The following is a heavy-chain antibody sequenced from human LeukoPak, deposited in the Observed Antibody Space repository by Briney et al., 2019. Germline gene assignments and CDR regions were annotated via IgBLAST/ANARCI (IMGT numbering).Heavy chain of an antibody. J-gene: IGHJ6*02. V-gene: IGHV4-34*01. D-gene: IGHD5-18*01. CDR1: GGSFSGYY. Sequence: TSETLSLTCAVYGGSFSGYYWSWIRQPPGKGLEWIGEINHSGSTNYNPSLKSRVIISVDTSKDQFSLKLSSVTAADTAVYYCAGYGYYYYYGMDVWGQGTTVTVSS. CDR3: AGYGYYYYYGMDV. CDR2: INHSGST.